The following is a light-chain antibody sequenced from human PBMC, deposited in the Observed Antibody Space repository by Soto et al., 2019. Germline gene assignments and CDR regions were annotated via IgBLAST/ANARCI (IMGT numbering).Light chain of an antibody. Sequence: DIQMTQSPSTLSASVGDRVTITCRASQSISNWLAWYQQKPGKAPRLLIYDASYLERGVPSRFSGSGSGTEFTLTISDLQPDDLATYYCQQYNSFWTFAQGTKVEI. CDR2: DAS. CDR3: QQYNSFWT. V-gene: IGKV1-5*01. J-gene: IGKJ1*01. CDR1: QSISNW.